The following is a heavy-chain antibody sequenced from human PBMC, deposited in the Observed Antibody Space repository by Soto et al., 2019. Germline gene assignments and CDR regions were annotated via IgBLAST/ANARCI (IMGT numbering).Heavy chain of an antibody. CDR1: GYTFTSYG. CDR2: INAYNGNT. D-gene: IGHD6-19*01. V-gene: IGHV1-18*01. Sequence: GASVKVSCKASGYTFTSYGISWVRQAPGQGLEWMGWINAYNGNTNYAQKLQGRITMTTDTSTSTAYMALRSLRFDDTAVYYCARDPVAGTYFDYWGQGALVTVSS. CDR3: ARDPVAGTYFDY. J-gene: IGHJ4*02.